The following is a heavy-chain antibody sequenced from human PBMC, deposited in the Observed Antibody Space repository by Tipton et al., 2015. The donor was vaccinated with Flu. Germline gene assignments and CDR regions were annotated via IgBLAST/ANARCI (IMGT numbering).Heavy chain of an antibody. D-gene: IGHD3-9*01. J-gene: IGHJ5*02. CDR3: VRVKTFDFIPNFFDP. CDR2: SHFTGGG. CDR1: DGSVSSSLYY. V-gene: IGHV4-39*06. Sequence: GLVKPSETLSLTCTVSDGSVSSSLYYWGWIRQPPGKTLEWIGHSHFTGGGSYSPSLKSRVTLSQDTSQNQFALDLTSVTAADTAVYYCVRVKTFDFIPNFFDPWGPGTLVLVSS.